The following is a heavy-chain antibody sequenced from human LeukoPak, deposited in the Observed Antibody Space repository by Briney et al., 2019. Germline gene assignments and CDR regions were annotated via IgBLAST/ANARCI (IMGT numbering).Heavy chain of an antibody. D-gene: IGHD3-10*01. CDR3: ARGSVRGEFDP. J-gene: IGHJ5*02. V-gene: IGHV4-61*08. CDR2: IYYTGST. CDR1: GGSISRSGYS. Sequence: PSETLSLTCAVSGGSISRSGYSWSWIRQPPGKGLDWIAYIYYTGSTYYNPSLKSRVTMSVDTSKNQFSLKLSSVTAADTAVYSCARGSVRGEFDPWGQGTLVTVSS.